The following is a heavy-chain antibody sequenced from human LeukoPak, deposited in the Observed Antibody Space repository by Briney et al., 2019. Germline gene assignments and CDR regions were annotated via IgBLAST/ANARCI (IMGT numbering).Heavy chain of an antibody. CDR2: IPYDGSDQ. CDR3: AKVDRYCSSTSCPEVFDY. CDR1: GFTFSSYD. V-gene: IGHV3-30*02. J-gene: IGHJ4*02. Sequence: GGSLRLSCAASGFTFSSYDMHWVRQAPGRGLEWLAFIPYDGSDQYYADSVRGRFTISRDNSKNTLYLQMNSLRTEDTAVYYCAKVDRYCSSTSCPEVFDYWGQGTLVTVSS. D-gene: IGHD2-2*01.